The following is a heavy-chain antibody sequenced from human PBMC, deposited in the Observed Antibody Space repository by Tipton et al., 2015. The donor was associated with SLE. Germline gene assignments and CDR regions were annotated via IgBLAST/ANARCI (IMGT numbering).Heavy chain of an antibody. CDR3: ARTWSSGEQWLFHFGY. J-gene: IGHJ4*02. CDR1: GGSISSSSYY. Sequence: TLSLTCTVSGGSISSSSYYWGWVRQPPGKGLEWIGSIYYSGSTYYNPSLKSRVTISVDTSKNQFSLKLSSVTAADTAVYYCARTWSSGEQWLFHFGYWGQGTLVTVSS. CDR2: IYYSGST. V-gene: IGHV4-39*07. D-gene: IGHD6-19*01.